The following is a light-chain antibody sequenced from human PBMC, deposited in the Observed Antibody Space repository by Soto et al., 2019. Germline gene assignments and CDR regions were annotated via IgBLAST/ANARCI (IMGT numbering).Light chain of an antibody. V-gene: IGLV2-14*01. CDR2: DVS. Sequence: QSALTQPASVSGSPGQSITISCTGTSSDVGGYNYVSWYQQHPGKAPKLMIYDVSNRPSGVSNRFSGSKSGNTASLTISGLQAEDEDDYYCSSYTSSSTPCVFGTGTKLTVL. CDR1: SSDVGGYNY. J-gene: IGLJ1*01. CDR3: SSYTSSSTPCV.